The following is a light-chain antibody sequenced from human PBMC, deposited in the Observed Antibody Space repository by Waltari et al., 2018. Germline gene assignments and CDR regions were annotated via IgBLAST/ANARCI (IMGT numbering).Light chain of an antibody. CDR3: QQTYSSPLT. Sequence: DIQMTQSPSSLSASVGDRVTITCRASQSIRSYLNWYQQKPGKVPKLLIYGASSLRGGAPSRFSGSRSGTDFTLTISSLQPEDFASYYCQQTYSSPLTFGPGTKLDIK. CDR1: QSIRSY. J-gene: IGKJ3*01. CDR2: GAS. V-gene: IGKV1-39*01.